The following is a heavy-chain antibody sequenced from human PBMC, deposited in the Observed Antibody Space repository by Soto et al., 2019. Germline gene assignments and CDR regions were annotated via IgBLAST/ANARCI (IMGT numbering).Heavy chain of an antibody. D-gene: IGHD3-10*01. CDR1: GGSISSGGYY. CDR3: ARDCTMVLGVMGGGYFDY. Sequence: QVQLQESGPGLVKPSQTLSLTCTVSGGSISSGGYYWSWIRQHPGKGLEWIGNIYYSGSTYYNPSLKRRVTISVDTSKHQFSQKLSSVTAADTAVYYCARDCTMVLGVMGGGYFDYWGQGTQVTVSS. V-gene: IGHV4-31*03. J-gene: IGHJ4*02. CDR2: IYYSGST.